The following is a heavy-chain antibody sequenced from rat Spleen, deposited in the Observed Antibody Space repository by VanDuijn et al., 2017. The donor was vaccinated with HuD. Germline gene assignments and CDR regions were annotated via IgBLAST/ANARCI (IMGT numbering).Heavy chain of an antibody. Sequence: EVQLVESGGGLVQPGNSLKLSCAASGFTFSDYAMAWVRQAPKKGLEWVASISNSGGSIYYPDSVKGRFTISRDNAQNTLYLQMDSLRSEDTATYYCATDRDTYYGYTYGYYWYFDFWGPGTMVTVSS. CDR2: ISNSGGSI. V-gene: IGHV5S13*01. J-gene: IGHJ1*01. D-gene: IGHD1-9*01. CDR3: ATDRDTYYGYTYGYYWYFDF. CDR1: GFTFSDYA.